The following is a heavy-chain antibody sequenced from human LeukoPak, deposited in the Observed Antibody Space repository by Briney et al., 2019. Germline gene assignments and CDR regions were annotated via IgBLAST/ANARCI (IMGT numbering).Heavy chain of an antibody. J-gene: IGHJ4*02. CDR3: AMSVEMPPIPSFDY. D-gene: IGHD5-24*01. CDR2: VSAANNP. Sequence: ASVKVSCKASGYTFTSYAIHWMRQAPGQGLELLGWVSAANNPEYSQKLQGRVVITRDASATTSYLELNSLRSEDTAVYYCAMSVEMPPIPSFDYWGQGTLVTVSS. CDR1: GYTFTSYA. V-gene: IGHV1-3*01.